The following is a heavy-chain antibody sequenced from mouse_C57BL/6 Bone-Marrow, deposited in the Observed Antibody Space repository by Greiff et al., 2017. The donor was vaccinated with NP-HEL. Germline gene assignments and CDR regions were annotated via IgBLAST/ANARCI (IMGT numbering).Heavy chain of an antibody. CDR2: IDPENGDT. J-gene: IGHJ3*01. Sequence: VQLQQSGAELVRPGASVKLSCTASGFNIKDDYMHWVKQRPEQGLEWIGWIDPENGDTEYASKFQGKATITAESSSNTAYLQLSSLTSEDTAVYYCTLYSKFAYWGQGTLVTVSA. V-gene: IGHV14-4*01. CDR3: TLYSKFAY. D-gene: IGHD2-5*01. CDR1: GFNIKDDY.